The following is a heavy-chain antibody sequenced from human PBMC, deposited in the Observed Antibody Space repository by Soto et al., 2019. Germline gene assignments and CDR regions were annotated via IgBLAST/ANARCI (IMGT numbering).Heavy chain of an antibody. Sequence: QVQLVQSGGEVKKPGASVKVSCKASGYTFTNYGISGVRQAPGQGLEWMGWINVYNGNTKYAQKVQGRVTMTTDTSTSTAYMELRSLRSDDTAVYYCARGVGSGSYYNQYNWFDPWGQGTLVTVSS. V-gene: IGHV1-18*01. CDR1: GYTFTNYG. CDR2: INVYNGNT. J-gene: IGHJ5*02. CDR3: ARGVGSGSYYNQYNWFDP. D-gene: IGHD3-10*01.